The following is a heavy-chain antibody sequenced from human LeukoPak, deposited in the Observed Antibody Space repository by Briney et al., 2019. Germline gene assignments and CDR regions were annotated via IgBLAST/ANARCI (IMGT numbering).Heavy chain of an antibody. Sequence: ASVKVSCKAPINTFTNYYIHWVRQAPGQGLEWMGWINPSTGDTTIAQKFQGRVTVTTDTSITTAHMDLSRLTSDDTAMYYCAASMGVREFLPAFDPWGQGTPVTVSS. CDR2: INPSTGDT. CDR3: AASMGVREFLPAFDP. CDR1: INTFTNYY. J-gene: IGHJ5*02. D-gene: IGHD3-10*01. V-gene: IGHV1-2*02.